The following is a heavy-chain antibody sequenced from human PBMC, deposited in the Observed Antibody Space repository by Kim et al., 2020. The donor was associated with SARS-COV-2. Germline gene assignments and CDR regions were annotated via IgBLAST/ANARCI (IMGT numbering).Heavy chain of an antibody. D-gene: IGHD6-19*01. CDR2: ISSSGSTI. J-gene: IGHJ6*04. CDR1: GFTFSDYY. Sequence: GGSLRLSCAASGFTFSDYYMSWIRQAPGKGLEWVSYISSSGSTIYYADSVKGRFTISRDNAKNALYLQMNSLRAEDTAVYYCARERITAVGPHYYYCGMNVGGKGTTLTVSS. V-gene: IGHV3-11*01. CDR3: ARERITAVGPHYYYCGMNV.